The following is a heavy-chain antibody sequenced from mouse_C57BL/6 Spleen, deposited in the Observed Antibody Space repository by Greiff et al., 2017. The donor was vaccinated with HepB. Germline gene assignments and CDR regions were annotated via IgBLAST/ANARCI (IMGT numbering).Heavy chain of an antibody. J-gene: IGHJ4*01. CDR2: ISYDGSN. V-gene: IGHV3-6*01. Sequence: ESGPGLVKPSQSLSLTCSVTGYSITSGYFWYWIRQLPGNKLEWMGYISYDGSNNYNQSLKNRITITRDTSKNQFFLKLNSVATEDTATYYCARGDDAMDYWGQGTSVTVSS. CDR3: ARGDDAMDY. CDR1: GYSITSGYF.